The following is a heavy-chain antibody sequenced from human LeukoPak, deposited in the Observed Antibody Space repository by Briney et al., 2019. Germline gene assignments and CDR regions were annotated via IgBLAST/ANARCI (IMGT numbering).Heavy chain of an antibody. CDR2: IYYSGST. J-gene: IGHJ5*02. Sequence: PSQTLSLTCTVSGGSISSGDYYWRWIRQPPGKGLEWIGYIYYSGSTYYNPSLKSRVTISVDTSKNQFSLKLSSVTAADTAVYYCARNAASNWFDPWGQGTLVTVSS. CDR1: GGSISSGDYY. V-gene: IGHV4-30-4*01. CDR3: ARNAASNWFDP. D-gene: IGHD6-25*01.